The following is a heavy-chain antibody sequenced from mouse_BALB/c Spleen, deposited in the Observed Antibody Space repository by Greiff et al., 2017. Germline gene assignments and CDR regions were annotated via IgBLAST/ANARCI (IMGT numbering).Heavy chain of an antibody. J-gene: IGHJ3*01. V-gene: IGHV1-5*01. Sequence: EVQLQQSGTVLARPGASVKMSCKASGYTFTSYWMHWVKQRPGQGLEWIGAIYPGNSDTSYNQKFKGKAKLTAVTSTSTAYMELSSLTNEDSAVYYCTRGGAYYRYDEIAYWGQGTLVTVSA. CDR2: IYPGNSDT. D-gene: IGHD2-14*01. CDR3: TRGGAYYRYDEIAY. CDR1: GYTFTSYW.